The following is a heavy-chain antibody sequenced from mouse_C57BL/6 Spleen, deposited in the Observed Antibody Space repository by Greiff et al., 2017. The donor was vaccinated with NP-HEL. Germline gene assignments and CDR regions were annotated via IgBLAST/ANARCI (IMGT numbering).Heavy chain of an antibody. Sequence: EVQLVESGGGLVQPGGSMKLSCVASGFTFSNYWMNWVRQSPEKGLEWVAQIRLKSDNYATHYAESVKGRFTISRDDSKSSVYLQMNNLRAEDTGIYYCTALTGYYYAMDYWGQGTSVTVSS. CDR3: TALTGYYYAMDY. J-gene: IGHJ4*01. V-gene: IGHV6-3*01. CDR2: IRLKSDNYAT. D-gene: IGHD4-1*01. CDR1: GFTFSNYW.